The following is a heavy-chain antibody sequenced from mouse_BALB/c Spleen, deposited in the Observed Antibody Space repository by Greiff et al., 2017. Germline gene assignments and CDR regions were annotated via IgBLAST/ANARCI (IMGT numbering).Heavy chain of an antibody. Sequence: VQLQQSGAELVKPGASVKLSCPASGFNIKDTYMHWVKQRPEQGLEWIGRIDPSNGNTKYDPKFQGKATITADTSSNTAYLQLSSLTSEDTAVYYCARPHYYGSNSFAYWGQGTLVTVSA. CDR1: GFNIKDTY. J-gene: IGHJ3*01. CDR2: IDPSNGNT. CDR3: ARPHYYGSNSFAY. V-gene: IGHV14-3*02. D-gene: IGHD1-1*01.